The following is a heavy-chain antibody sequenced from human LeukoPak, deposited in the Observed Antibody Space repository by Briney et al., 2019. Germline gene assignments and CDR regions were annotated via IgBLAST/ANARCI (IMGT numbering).Heavy chain of an antibody. Sequence: SEILSLTCSVFGGSVSSYYWGWIRQPAGKGLEWIGRIDTSGSTMYNPSLKSRVSMSIDTSKNQLSLKVRSVTAADTAVYYCARQEKRDAFDIWGQGTMVTVSS. J-gene: IGHJ3*02. CDR2: IDTSGST. CDR3: ARQEKRDAFDI. CDR1: GGSVSSYY. V-gene: IGHV4-4*07.